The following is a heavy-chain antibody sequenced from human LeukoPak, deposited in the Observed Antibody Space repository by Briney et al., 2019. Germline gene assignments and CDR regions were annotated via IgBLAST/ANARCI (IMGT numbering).Heavy chain of an antibody. V-gene: IGHV3-30*04. J-gene: IGHJ4*02. Sequence: GGSLRLSCAASGFTFSSYAMHWVRQAPGKGLEWVAVISYDGSNKYYADSVKGRFTISRDNSKNTLYLQMNSLRAEDTAVYYCARLAVAGYWGQGTPVTVSS. CDR2: ISYDGSNK. D-gene: IGHD6-19*01. CDR1: GFTFSSYA. CDR3: ARLAVAGY.